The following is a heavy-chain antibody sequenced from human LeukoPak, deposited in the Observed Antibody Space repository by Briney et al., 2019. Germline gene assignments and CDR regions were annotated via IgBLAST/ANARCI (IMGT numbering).Heavy chain of an antibody. CDR1: GFTFSSYS. V-gene: IGHV3-21*01. D-gene: IGHD3-9*01. CDR2: ISSSSSYI. CDR3: ATEKPTYVYYDILTGYHDFDY. Sequence: PGGSLRLSCAASGFTFSSYSMNWVRQAPGKGLEWVSSISSSSSYIYYADSVKGRFTISRDNSKNTLYLQMNSLRAEDTAVYYCATEKPTYVYYDILTGYHDFDYWGQGTLVTVSS. J-gene: IGHJ4*02.